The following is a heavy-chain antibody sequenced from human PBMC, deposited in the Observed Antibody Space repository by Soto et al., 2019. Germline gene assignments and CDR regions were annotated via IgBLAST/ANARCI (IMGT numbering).Heavy chain of an antibody. CDR3: AKDMAGAGTSVSDS. Sequence: EVQMLESGGGLVQPGGSLRLSCAASGFKFSSFAMSWVRQAPGKGLEWVSAISGSGGSTHYTDPVKGRFTISRDKSKNSLFLQMNSLRAEDTAIYYCAKDMAGAGTSVSDSWGQGTLVTVSS. CDR2: ISGSGGST. D-gene: IGHD6-19*01. CDR1: GFKFSSFA. V-gene: IGHV3-23*01. J-gene: IGHJ4*02.